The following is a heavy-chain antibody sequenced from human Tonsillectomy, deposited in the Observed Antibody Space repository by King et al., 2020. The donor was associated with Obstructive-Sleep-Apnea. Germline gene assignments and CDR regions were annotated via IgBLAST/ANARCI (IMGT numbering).Heavy chain of an antibody. Sequence: VQLVESGGGLVQPGGSLRLSCAASGFTFSSYAMSWVRQAPGKGLEWVSTISGSGASTYYADSVKGRFTISRDNSKNTLYLQMNSLRAEDTAVYYWATDHVAPIDAFDIWGQGTMVTVSS. CDR2: ISGSGAST. V-gene: IGHV3-23*04. CDR1: GFTFSSYA. CDR3: ATDHVAPIDAFDI. J-gene: IGHJ3*02. D-gene: IGHD3-16*01.